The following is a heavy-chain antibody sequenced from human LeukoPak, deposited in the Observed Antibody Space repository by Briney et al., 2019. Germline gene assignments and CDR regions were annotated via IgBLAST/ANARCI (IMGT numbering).Heavy chain of an antibody. CDR1: GYTFTGYY. Sequence: ASVKVSCKASGYTFTGYYMHWVRQAPGQGLEWMGRINPNSGGTNYAQKFQGRVTMTRDTSISTAYMELSRLRSDDTAVYYCARGGHDFWSGSNNYFDYWGQGTLVTVSS. J-gene: IGHJ4*02. CDR2: INPNSGGT. CDR3: ARGGHDFWSGSNNYFDY. V-gene: IGHV1-2*06. D-gene: IGHD3-3*01.